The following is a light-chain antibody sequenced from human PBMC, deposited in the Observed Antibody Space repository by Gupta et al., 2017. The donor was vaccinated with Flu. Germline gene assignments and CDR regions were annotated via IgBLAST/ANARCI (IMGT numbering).Light chain of an antibody. CDR1: SSNIGAGYD. V-gene: IGLV1-40*01. J-gene: IGLJ2*01. CDR2: GNS. Sequence: RVTISCTGSSSNIGAGYDVHWYQQLPGTAPKLLIYGNSNRPSGVPDRFSGSKSGTSASLAITGLQAEEEADYYCQSYDSSLSVVFGGGTKLTVL. CDR3: QSYDSSLSVV.